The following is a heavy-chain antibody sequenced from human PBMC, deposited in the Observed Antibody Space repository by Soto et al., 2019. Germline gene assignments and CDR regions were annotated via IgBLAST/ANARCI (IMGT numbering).Heavy chain of an antibody. J-gene: IGHJ6*02. CDR1: GGSISSYY. D-gene: IGHD6-6*01. CDR3: ARGRQLVSVFSQAWGMDV. V-gene: IGHV4-59*01. CDR2: IYYSGST. Sequence: QVQLQESGPGLVKPSETLSLTCTVSGGSISSYYWSWIRQPPGKGLEWIGYIYYSGSTSYNPSLKSRVTISVDTSKNQFSLKLSSVTAADTAVYYCARGRQLVSVFSQAWGMDVWGQGTTVTVSS.